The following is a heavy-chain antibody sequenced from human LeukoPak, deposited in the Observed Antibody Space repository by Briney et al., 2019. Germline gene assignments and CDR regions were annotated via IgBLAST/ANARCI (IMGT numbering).Heavy chain of an antibody. J-gene: IGHJ5*02. CDR2: ISGSGGST. Sequence: GGSLRLSCAASGFAFSSYAMSWVRQAPGKGLEWVSAISGSGGSTYYADSVKGRFTISRDNSKNTLYLQMNSLRAEDTAVYYCAKVGYDSGSYWFDPWGQGTLVTVSS. D-gene: IGHD3-10*01. CDR3: AKVGYDSGSYWFDP. V-gene: IGHV3-23*01. CDR1: GFAFSSYA.